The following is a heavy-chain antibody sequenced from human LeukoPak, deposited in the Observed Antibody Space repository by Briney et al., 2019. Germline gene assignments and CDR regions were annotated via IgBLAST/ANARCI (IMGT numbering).Heavy chain of an antibody. CDR2: ISSSSSYI. CDR1: GFTFSSYE. Sequence: GGSLRLSCAASGFTFSSYEMNWVRQAPGKGLEWVSSISSSSSYIYYADSVKGRFTISRDNAKNSLYLQMNSLRAEDTAVYYCARGLGYCSGGSCYSAVGFDYWGQGTLVTVSS. J-gene: IGHJ4*02. D-gene: IGHD2-15*01. CDR3: ARGLGYCSGGSCYSAVGFDY. V-gene: IGHV3-21*01.